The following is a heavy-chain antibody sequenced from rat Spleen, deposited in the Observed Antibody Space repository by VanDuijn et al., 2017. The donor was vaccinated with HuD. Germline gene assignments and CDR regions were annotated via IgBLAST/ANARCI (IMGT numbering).Heavy chain of an antibody. D-gene: IGHD1-11*01. CDR2: ISYDGSST. CDR3: ARQIDYGGYSAGVMDA. V-gene: IGHV5-29*01. J-gene: IGHJ4*01. Sequence: EVHLVESGGGLVQPGGSLKLSCAASGFTFSDYYMAWVRQAPTKGLEWVATISYDGSSTYYRDSVKGRFTIPRDNAKSTLYLQMDSLRSEDTATYYCARQIDYGGYSAGVMDAWGQGASVTVSS. CDR1: GFTFSDYY.